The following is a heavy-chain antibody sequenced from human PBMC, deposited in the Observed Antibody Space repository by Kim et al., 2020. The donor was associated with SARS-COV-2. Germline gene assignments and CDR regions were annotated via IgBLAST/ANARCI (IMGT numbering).Heavy chain of an antibody. CDR2: ISASSSYI. V-gene: IGHV3-21*01. CDR3: ARGRIWFGELLNYYHGMDG. Sequence: GGSLRLSCAASGFTFRSYSINWFRQAPGKGLEWVASISASSSYIYYADSVKGRFTISRDHTKNSLYLEMNSLRAEDTAVYYCARGRIWFGELLNYYHGMDGWGQGTTVTVSS. J-gene: IGHJ6*02. D-gene: IGHD3-10*01. CDR1: GFTFRSYS.